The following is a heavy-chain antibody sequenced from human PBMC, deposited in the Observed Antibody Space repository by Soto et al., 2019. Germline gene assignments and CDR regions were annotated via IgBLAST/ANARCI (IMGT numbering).Heavy chain of an antibody. CDR1: GFTFSSYA. J-gene: IGHJ3*02. CDR2: ISSSSSYI. CDR3: AREAVPAAIGSAFDI. V-gene: IGHV3-21*01. Sequence: GGSLRLSCAASGFTFSSYAMSWVRQAPGKGLEWVSAISSSSSYIYYADSVKGRFTISRDNAKNSLYLQMNSLRAEDTAVYYCAREAVPAAIGSAFDIWGQGTMVTVSS. D-gene: IGHD2-2*01.